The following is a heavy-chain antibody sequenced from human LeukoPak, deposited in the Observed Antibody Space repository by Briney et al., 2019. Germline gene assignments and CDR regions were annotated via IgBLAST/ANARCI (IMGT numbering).Heavy chain of an antibody. V-gene: IGHV1-18*01. J-gene: IGHJ4*02. Sequence: ASVKVSCKASGYTFTSYGISWVRQAPGQGLEWMGWISAYNGNTNYAQKFQGRVTMTRDTSTSTVYMELSSLRSEDTAVYYCARVASHGHFDYWGQGTLVTVSS. CDR3: ARVASHGHFDY. CDR1: GYTFTSYG. CDR2: ISAYNGNT. D-gene: IGHD2-2*01.